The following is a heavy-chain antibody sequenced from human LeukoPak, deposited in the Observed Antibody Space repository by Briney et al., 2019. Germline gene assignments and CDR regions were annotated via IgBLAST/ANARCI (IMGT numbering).Heavy chain of an antibody. D-gene: IGHD6-19*01. CDR1: GYTLTELS. J-gene: IGHJ4*02. V-gene: IGHV1-24*01. Sequence: VASVKVSCKVSGYTLTELSMHWVRQAPGKGLEWMGGFDPEDGETIYAQKFQGRVTMTEDTSTDTAYMELSSLRPEDTAVYYCATGTRSGWVFDYWGQGTLVTVSS. CDR3: ATGTRSGWVFDY. CDR2: FDPEDGET.